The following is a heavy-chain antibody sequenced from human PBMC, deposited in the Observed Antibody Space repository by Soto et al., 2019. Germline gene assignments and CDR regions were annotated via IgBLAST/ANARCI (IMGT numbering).Heavy chain of an antibody. CDR2: INPSGGST. CDR1: GYTFTSYY. V-gene: IGHV1-46*01. Sequence: GASVKVSCKASGYTFTSYYMHWVRQAPGQGLEWTGIINPSGGSTSYAQKFQGRVTMTRDTSTSTVYMELSSLRSEDTAVYYCAAYQIQQDGMDVWGQGTTVTVSS. CDR3: AAYQIQQDGMDV. D-gene: IGHD2-21*01. J-gene: IGHJ6*02.